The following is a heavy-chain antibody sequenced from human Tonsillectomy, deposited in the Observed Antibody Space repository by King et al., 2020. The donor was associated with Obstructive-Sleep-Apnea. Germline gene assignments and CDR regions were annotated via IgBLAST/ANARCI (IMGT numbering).Heavy chain of an antibody. CDR1: GYTFTSYA. CDR2: INAGNGNT. Sequence: QLVQSGAEVKKPGASVKVSCKASGYTFTSYAMHWVRQAPGQRLEWMGWINAGNGNTKYSQKFQGRVTITRDTSASTAYMELSSLRSEDTAVYYCARGAVAGNGLFDYWGHGTLVTVSS. CDR3: ARGAVAGNGLFDY. D-gene: IGHD6-19*01. J-gene: IGHJ4*01. V-gene: IGHV1-3*01.